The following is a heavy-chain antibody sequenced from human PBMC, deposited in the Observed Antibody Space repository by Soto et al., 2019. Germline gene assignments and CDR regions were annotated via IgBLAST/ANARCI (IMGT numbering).Heavy chain of an antibody. CDR2: IYYRGNT. CDR1: GGSISSYY. J-gene: IGHJ4*02. D-gene: IGHD2-21*02. V-gene: IGHV4-59*05. Sequence: SETLSLTCTVSGGSISSYYWSWIRQPPGKGLEWIGSIYYRGNTYYNPSLKSRVTISVDTSKNQFSLKLSSVTAADTAVYYCARQVVTASSPIYYFDYWGQGILVTVSS. CDR3: ARQVVTASSPIYYFDY.